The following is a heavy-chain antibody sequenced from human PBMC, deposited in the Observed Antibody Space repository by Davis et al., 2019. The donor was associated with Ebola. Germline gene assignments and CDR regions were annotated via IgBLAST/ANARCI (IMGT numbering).Heavy chain of an antibody. V-gene: IGHV3-48*01. CDR2: ISSSSSTI. D-gene: IGHD5-18*01. CDR3: AKVATTLYSYGPKRVDY. Sequence: GESLKISCAASGFTFSSYSMNWVRQAPGKGLEWVSYISSSSSTIYYADSVKGRFTISRDNSKNTLYLQMNSLRAEDTAVYYCAKVATTLYSYGPKRVDYWGQGTLVTVSS. J-gene: IGHJ4*02. CDR1: GFTFSSYS.